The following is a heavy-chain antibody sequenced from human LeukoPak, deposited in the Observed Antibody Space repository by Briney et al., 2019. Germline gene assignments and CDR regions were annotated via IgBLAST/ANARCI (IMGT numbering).Heavy chain of an antibody. D-gene: IGHD7-27*01. J-gene: IGHJ3*01. CDR1: GFAFTSYI. CDR3: AKEFSATPRAAAQTGDAFDV. V-gene: IGHV3-30*02. CDR2: IRYDGSNK. Sequence: GGSLRLSCAASGFAFTSYIMIWVRQAPGKGLEWVAFIRYDGSNKYYADSVKGRFTISRDNSKNTVYLQMNSLRAEDTAVYYCAKEFSATPRAAAQTGDAFDVWGQGTMVTVSS.